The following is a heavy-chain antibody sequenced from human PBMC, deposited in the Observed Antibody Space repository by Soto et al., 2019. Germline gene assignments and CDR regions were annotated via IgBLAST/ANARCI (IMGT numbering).Heavy chain of an antibody. CDR3: ARDGGYSYGSYGYYGMYA. Sequence: PGGSLRLSCAASGFTVSSNYMSWVRQAPGKGLEWVSVIYSGGSTYYADSVKGRFTISRDNSKNTLYLQMNSLRAEDTAVYYCARDGGYSYGSYGYYGMYALGQGTTVTVYS. CDR1: GFTVSSNY. V-gene: IGHV3-53*01. D-gene: IGHD5-18*01. CDR2: IYSGGST. J-gene: IGHJ6*02.